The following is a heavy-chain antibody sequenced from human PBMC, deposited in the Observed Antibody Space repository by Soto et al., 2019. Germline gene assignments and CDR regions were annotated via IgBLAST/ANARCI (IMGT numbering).Heavy chain of an antibody. CDR2: ISAYNGNT. J-gene: IGHJ6*02. CDR3: ARDRATMVRGVNGMDV. D-gene: IGHD3-10*01. V-gene: IGHV1-18*01. CDR1: GYTFTSYG. Sequence: ASVKVSCKASGYTFTSYGISWVRQAPGQGLEWMGWISAYNGNTNYAQKLQGRVTMTTDTSTSTAYMELRSLRSDDTAVYYCARDRATMVRGVNGMDVWGQGTTVTVSS.